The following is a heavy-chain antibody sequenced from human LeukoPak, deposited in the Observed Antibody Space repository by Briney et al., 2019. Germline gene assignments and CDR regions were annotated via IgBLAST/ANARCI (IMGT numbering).Heavy chain of an antibody. CDR3: AREWGSSGYYHKNYFDY. J-gene: IGHJ4*02. CDR1: RYTFTSYA. V-gene: IGHV7-4-1*02. CDR2: INTNTGNP. D-gene: IGHD3-22*01. Sequence: GASVKVSCKASRYTFTSYAMNWVRQAPGQGLEWMGWINTNTGNPTYAQGFTGRFVFSLDTSVSTAYLQVSSLKAEDTAVYYCAREWGSSGYYHKNYFDYWGQGTLVTVSS.